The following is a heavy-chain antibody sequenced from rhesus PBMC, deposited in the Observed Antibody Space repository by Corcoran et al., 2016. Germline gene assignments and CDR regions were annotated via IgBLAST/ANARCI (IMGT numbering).Heavy chain of an antibody. Sequence: QVQLQESGPGLVKPSEPLSLTCAVSGGSFSGSYWGWIRQPPGKGLEWIGYISGSSGSTDYNPSLKSLVTISTDTSKNQFSLKLSSVTAADTAVYYCARDHRAAAGCFDYWGQGVLVTVSS. D-gene: IGHD6-31*01. CDR1: GGSFSGSY. V-gene: IGHV4-165*01. CDR3: ARDHRAAAGCFDY. J-gene: IGHJ4*01. CDR2: ISGSSGST.